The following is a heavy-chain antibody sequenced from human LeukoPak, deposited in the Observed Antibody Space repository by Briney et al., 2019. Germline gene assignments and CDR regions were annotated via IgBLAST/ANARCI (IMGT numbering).Heavy chain of an antibody. CDR3: AREAGDYRENYFDY. J-gene: IGHJ4*02. Sequence: PGGSLRLSCAASRFTFSSYAMHWVRQAPGKGLEWVAVISYDGSNKYYADSVKGRFTISRDNSKNTLYLQMNSLRAEDTAVYYCAREAGDYRENYFDYWGQGTLVTVSS. D-gene: IGHD4-17*01. CDR1: RFTFSSYA. CDR2: ISYDGSNK. V-gene: IGHV3-30*14.